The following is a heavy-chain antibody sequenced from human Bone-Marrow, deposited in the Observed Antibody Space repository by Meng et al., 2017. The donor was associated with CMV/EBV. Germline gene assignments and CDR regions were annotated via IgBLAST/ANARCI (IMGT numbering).Heavy chain of an antibody. CDR3: ARGGGELGGDY. CDR1: GFTFSSYS. Sequence: GESLKISCAASGFTFSSYSMNWVRQAPGKGLEWVSVIYSGCSTYYADSVKGRFTISRDNSKNTVSLQMNSLRAEYTAVYYWARGGGELGGDYWGQGTLVTFSS. J-gene: IGHJ4*02. CDR2: IYSGCST. V-gene: IGHV3-53*01. D-gene: IGHD1-26*01.